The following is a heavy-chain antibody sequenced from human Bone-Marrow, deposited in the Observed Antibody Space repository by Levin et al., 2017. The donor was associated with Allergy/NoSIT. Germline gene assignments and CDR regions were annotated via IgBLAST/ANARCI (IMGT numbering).Heavy chain of an antibody. V-gene: IGHV4-30-2*01. CDR1: GGSITNDAYS. CDR2: LYLSGTN. D-gene: IGHD1-1*01. CDR3: ARDWRSAFDI. J-gene: IGHJ3*02. Sequence: SSETLSLTCAVSGGSITNDAYSWTWIRQPPGRGLEWIGYLYLSGTNSYNPSLKSRVAISGDISKNQFSLKLTSVTAADSAIYYCARDWRSAFDIWGQGTVVTVSS.